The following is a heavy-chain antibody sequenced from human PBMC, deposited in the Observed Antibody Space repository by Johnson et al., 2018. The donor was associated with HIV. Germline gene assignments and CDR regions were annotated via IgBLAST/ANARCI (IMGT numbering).Heavy chain of an antibody. J-gene: IGHJ3*02. Sequence: QVQLVESGGGLIQPGGSLRLSCAASGFTVSTNYMSWVRQAPGKGLEWVAVISYDGSNKYYADSVKGRFTISRDNSKTTLYLQMNSLRAEDTAVYYCARASHSSGIRDDAFDIWGQGTVVTVSS. CDR2: ISYDGSNK. CDR3: ARASHSSGIRDDAFDI. V-gene: IGHV3-30-3*01. CDR1: GFTVSTNY. D-gene: IGHD6-19*01.